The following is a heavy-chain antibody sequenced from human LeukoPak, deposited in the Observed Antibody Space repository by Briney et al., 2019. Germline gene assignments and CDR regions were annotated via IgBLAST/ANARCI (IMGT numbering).Heavy chain of an antibody. J-gene: IGHJ4*02. D-gene: IGHD3-3*01. CDR2: IYSGGST. CDR1: GFTVSSSY. Sequence: GGSLRLSCAASGFTVSSSYMTWVRQAPGKGLEWVSVIYSGGSTYYADSVKGRFTISRDNSKNTLYLQMHSLRAEDTAVYYCAKDLPMGLYDFWSGPYYFDYWGQGTLVTVSS. V-gene: IGHV3-66*01. CDR3: AKDLPMGLYDFWSGPYYFDY.